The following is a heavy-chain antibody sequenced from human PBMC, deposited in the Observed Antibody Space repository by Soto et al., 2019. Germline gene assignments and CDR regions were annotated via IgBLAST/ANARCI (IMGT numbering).Heavy chain of an antibody. V-gene: IGHV1-69*12. CDR1: GGTFSSYA. D-gene: IGHD2-2*01. J-gene: IGHJ6*02. CDR3: ASHIVYCISTSCYGLYYYYGMDV. CDR2: IIPIFGTA. Sequence: QVQLVQSGAEVKKPGSSVKVSCKASGGTFSSYAISWVRQAPGQGLEWMGGIIPIFGTANYAQKFQGRVTITADESTSTAYMELSSLRSEDTAVYYCASHIVYCISTSCYGLYYYYGMDVWGQGTTFTVSS.